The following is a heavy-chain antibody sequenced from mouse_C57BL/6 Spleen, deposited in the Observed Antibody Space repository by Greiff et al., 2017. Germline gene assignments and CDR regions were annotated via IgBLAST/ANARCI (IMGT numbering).Heavy chain of an antibody. Sequence: QVQLQQPGAELVKPGASVKMSCKASGYTFTSYWITWVKQRPGQGLEWIGDIYPGSGSTNYNEKFKSKATLTVDTSSSTAYMQLSSLTSEDSAVYYCARAVYYYGSSSWFAYWGQGTLVTVSA. CDR1: GYTFTSYW. CDR3: ARAVYYYGSSSWFAY. J-gene: IGHJ3*01. V-gene: IGHV1-55*01. D-gene: IGHD1-1*01. CDR2: IYPGSGST.